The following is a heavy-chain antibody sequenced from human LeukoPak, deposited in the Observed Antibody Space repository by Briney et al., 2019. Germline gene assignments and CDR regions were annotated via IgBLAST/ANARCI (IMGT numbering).Heavy chain of an antibody. CDR2: INPNSGGT. V-gene: IGHV1-2*06. CDR3: ATPYYDILTGWDAFDI. D-gene: IGHD3-9*01. CDR1: GYTFTGYY. J-gene: IGHJ3*02. Sequence: ASVKVSCKASGYTFTGYYMHWVRQAPGQGLEWMGRINPNSGGTNYAQKFQGRVTMTRDTSISTAYMELSRLRSDDTAVYYCATPYYDILTGWDAFDIWGQGTMVTVSS.